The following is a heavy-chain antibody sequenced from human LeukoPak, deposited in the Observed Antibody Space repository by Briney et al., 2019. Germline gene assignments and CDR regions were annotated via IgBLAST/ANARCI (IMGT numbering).Heavy chain of an antibody. Sequence: KPSQTLSLTCTVSGGSISCGDYYWSWIRQPPGKGLKWIGYIFYSGNTYYNPSLKSRVPISVDTSKNRFSLKLRSVTAADTAMFYCARHVRSGWLLDYWGQGTLVTVSS. D-gene: IGHD6-19*01. CDR2: IFYSGNT. CDR1: GGSISCGDYY. J-gene: IGHJ4*02. V-gene: IGHV4-30-4*01. CDR3: ARHVRSGWLLDY.